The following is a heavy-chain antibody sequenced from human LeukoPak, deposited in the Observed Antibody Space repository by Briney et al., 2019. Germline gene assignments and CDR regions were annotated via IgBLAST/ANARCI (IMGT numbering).Heavy chain of an antibody. J-gene: IGHJ4*02. Sequence: PGGSLRLSCAASGFTFSSYWMHWVRQAPGKGLVWVSRINSDGSSTCYADSVKGRFTISRDNAKNTLYLQMNSLRAEDTAVYYCARPGTRIPMIVAWGEGTLLTVPS. CDR1: GFTFSSYW. CDR2: INSDGSST. D-gene: IGHD3-22*01. CDR3: ARPGTRIPMIVA. V-gene: IGHV3-74*01.